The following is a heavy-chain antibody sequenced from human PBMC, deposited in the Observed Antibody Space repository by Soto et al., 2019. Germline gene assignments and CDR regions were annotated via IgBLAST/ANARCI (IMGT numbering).Heavy chain of an antibody. J-gene: IGHJ6*03. D-gene: IGHD2-2*02. CDR1: GYTFTSYG. CDR3: AISIGYCSSTSCYNYYYYYMDV. Sequence: ASVKVSCKASGYTFTSYGISWVRQAPGQGLEWMGWISAYNGNTNYAQKLQGRVTMTTDTSTSTDYMELRSLRSDDTAVYYCAISIGYCSSTSCYNYYYYYMDVWGKGTTVTVSS. V-gene: IGHV1-18*01. CDR2: ISAYNGNT.